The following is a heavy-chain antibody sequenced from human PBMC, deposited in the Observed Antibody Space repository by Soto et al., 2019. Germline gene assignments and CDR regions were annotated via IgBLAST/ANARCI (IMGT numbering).Heavy chain of an antibody. Sequence: PGGSLRLSCAASGFTVSRNYIAWVRQAPWKGLEWISFIYSGGNTQYADSVKGRFTISKDISKNTLYLQMNSLRVDDTAVYYCGGARGPVFGVLMAGKYWFDPWGQGTLVTVSS. V-gene: IGHV3-53*01. J-gene: IGHJ5*02. CDR1: GFTVSRNY. CDR2: IYSGGNT. D-gene: IGHD3-3*01. CDR3: GGARGPVFGVLMAGKYWFDP.